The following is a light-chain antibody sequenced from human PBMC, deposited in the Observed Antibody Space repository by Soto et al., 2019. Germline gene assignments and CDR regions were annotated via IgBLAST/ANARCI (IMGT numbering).Light chain of an antibody. J-gene: IGLJ1*01. CDR3: CSYVGATTYV. V-gene: IGLV2-8*01. CDR2: EVT. CDR1: SSDVGYYDY. Sequence: QSVLTQPPSASGFPGQSVTISCTGTSSDVGYYDYVSWYQQHPGKAPKLVIYEVTKRPSGVPDRVSASKSGNTASLTVSGLRAEDEADYYCCSYVGATTYVFGTGTKVTVL.